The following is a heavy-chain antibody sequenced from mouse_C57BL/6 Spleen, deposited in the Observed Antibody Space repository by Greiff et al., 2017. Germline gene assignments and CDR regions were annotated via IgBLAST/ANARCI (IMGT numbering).Heavy chain of an antibody. D-gene: IGHD2-4*01. V-gene: IGHV1-26*01. J-gene: IGHJ1*03. CDR2: INPNNGGT. CDR3: ARGDYDYDGYFDV. CDR1: GYTFTDYY. Sequence: EVQLHQSGPELVKPGASVKISCKASGYTFTDYYMNWVKQSHGKSLEWIGDINPNNGGTSYNQKFKGKATLTVDKSSSTAYMELRSLTSEDSAVYYCARGDYDYDGYFDVWGTGTTVTVSS.